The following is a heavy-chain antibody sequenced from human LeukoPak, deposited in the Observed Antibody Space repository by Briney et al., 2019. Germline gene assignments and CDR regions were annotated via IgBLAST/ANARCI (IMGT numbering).Heavy chain of an antibody. CDR3: ARGVTVKDFDY. CDR1: GFTFSSYS. Sequence: GGSLRLSCAASGFTFSSYSMNRVRQAPGKGLEWVSSISSSSSYIYYADSVKGRFTISRDNAKNSLYLQMNSLRAEDTAVYYCARGVTVKDFDYWGQGTLVTVSS. J-gene: IGHJ4*02. D-gene: IGHD4-17*01. V-gene: IGHV3-21*01. CDR2: ISSSSSYI.